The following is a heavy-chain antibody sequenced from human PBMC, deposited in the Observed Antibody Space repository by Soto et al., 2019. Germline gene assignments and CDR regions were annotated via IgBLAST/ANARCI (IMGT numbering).Heavy chain of an antibody. CDR2: IGPESGAT. D-gene: IGHD1-26*01. CDR3: GRGRSGQIVVFY. Sequence: GASVKVSCKASGYTFTGHYIHWVRQAPEQGPEWMGEIGPESGATRYAQKFQGRVTMTRDTSITTVYMELKNRSPDDTAVYYCGRGRSGQIVVFYWGQGTPVTVSS. V-gene: IGHV1-2*02. J-gene: IGHJ4*02. CDR1: GYTFTGHY.